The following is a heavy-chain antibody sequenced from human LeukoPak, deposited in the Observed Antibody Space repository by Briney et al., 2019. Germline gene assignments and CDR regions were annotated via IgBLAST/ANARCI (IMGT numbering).Heavy chain of an antibody. Sequence: SETLSLTCTVSGGSISSSQYYWGWIRQPPGKGLEWIANIFYSGSTHYNPSLKSRITISTDTSKNQFSLKLRSVTAADTAVYYCASGGSYFPPGAFDIWGQGTMVTVSS. D-gene: IGHD1-26*01. CDR2: IFYSGST. CDR3: ASGGSYFPPGAFDI. J-gene: IGHJ3*02. CDR1: GGSISSSQYY. V-gene: IGHV4-39*07.